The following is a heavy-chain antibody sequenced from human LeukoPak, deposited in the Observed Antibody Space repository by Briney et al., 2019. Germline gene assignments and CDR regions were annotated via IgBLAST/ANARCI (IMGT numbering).Heavy chain of an antibody. CDR2: INPNSGGT. Sequence: ASVKVSCKASGYTFTGYYMHWVRQAPGQGLEWMGWINPNSGGTNYAQKFQGRVTMTRDTSISTAYMELSRLRSDDPAVYYCARGPAGSSSWTSKPQGGFDYWGQGTLVTVSS. V-gene: IGHV1-2*02. CDR1: GYTFTGYY. J-gene: IGHJ4*02. D-gene: IGHD6-13*01. CDR3: ARGPAGSSSWTSKPQGGFDY.